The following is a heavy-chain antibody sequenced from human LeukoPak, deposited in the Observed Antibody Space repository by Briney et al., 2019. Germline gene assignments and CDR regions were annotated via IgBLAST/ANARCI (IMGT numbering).Heavy chain of an antibody. D-gene: IGHD2-15*01. CDR3: ARAGYCSGGSCYGSDY. CDR2: IWYDGRIH. V-gene: IGHV3-33*01. J-gene: IGHJ4*02. CDR1: GFTFSSYG. Sequence: GGSLRLSSAAPGFTFSSYGMHWVRQAPGKGLEWVAAIWYDGRIHYYADSVKGRFTISRGNSKNTLYLQMDSLRAEDTAVYYCARAGYCSGGSCYGSDYWGQGTLVSVSS.